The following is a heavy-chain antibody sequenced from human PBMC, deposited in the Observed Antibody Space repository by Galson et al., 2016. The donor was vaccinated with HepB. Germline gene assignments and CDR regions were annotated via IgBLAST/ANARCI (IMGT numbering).Heavy chain of an antibody. Sequence: SLRLSCAASGFTFSDYWMHWVRQVPGKGLVWVSSINSDESRTNYADSVKGRFTFSTDNSKNTLYLQMNSLRAEDTAIYYCARGGPHNNYFDYWGQGTLVTVSS. J-gene: IGHJ4*02. CDR2: INSDESRT. D-gene: IGHD1-1*01. CDR3: ARGGPHNNYFDY. CDR1: GFTFSDYW. V-gene: IGHV3-74*01.